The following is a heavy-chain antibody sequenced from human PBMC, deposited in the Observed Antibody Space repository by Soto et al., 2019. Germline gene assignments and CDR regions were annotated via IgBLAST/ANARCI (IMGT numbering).Heavy chain of an antibody. CDR2: IDHGGSA. Sequence: QVQLQQWGAGLLEPSETLFLTCAVYGGSLNGYYWSWIRHAPGKGLEWIGEIDHGGSANYNPSLKSRAIMSVDSSKSQLSLTLRSVTAADTAVYYCARNVPGADYYYMDVWGEGTTVTVSS. CDR1: GGSLNGYY. V-gene: IGHV4-34*01. J-gene: IGHJ6*03. D-gene: IGHD3-10*02. CDR3: ARNVPGADYYYMDV.